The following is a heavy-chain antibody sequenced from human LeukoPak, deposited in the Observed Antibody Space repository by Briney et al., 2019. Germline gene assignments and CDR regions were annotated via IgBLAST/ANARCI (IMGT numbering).Heavy chain of an antibody. J-gene: IGHJ2*01. CDR3: ARALTRLWYFDL. CDR1: GGSISSGDYY. CDR2: IYYSGST. V-gene: IGHV4-30-4*01. Sequence: PSETLSLTCTVSGGSISSGDYYWSWIRQPPGKALEYIGYIYYSGSTFYNPSLKSRVTISVDTSKNQFSLKLSPVTAADTAVYYCARALTRLWYFDLWGRGTLVTVSS. D-gene: IGHD4/OR15-4a*01.